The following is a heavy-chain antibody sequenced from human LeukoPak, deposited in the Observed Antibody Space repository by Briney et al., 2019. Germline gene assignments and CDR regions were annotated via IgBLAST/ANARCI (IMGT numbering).Heavy chain of an antibody. CDR1: GFTLRGYA. V-gene: IGHV3-49*04. Sequence: PGGSLRLSCTASGFTLRGYAMNWARHTPGKGLEWVGFIRSKTYGGTTEYAAPVKRRFTISRDDSKSIAYPQMNSLKTEDTAVCYCTTYSSSWFYWGQGTLVTVSS. J-gene: IGHJ4*02. D-gene: IGHD6-13*01. CDR3: TTYSSSWFY. CDR2: IRSKTYGGTT.